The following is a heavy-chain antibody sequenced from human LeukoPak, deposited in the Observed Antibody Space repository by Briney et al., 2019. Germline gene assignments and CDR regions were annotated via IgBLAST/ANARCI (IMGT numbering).Heavy chain of an antibody. V-gene: IGHV3-48*03. D-gene: IGHD2-15*01. J-gene: IGHJ4*02. CDR3: PILKYGGGCLFDY. CDR2: ISTGGNTI. Sequence: PGGSLRLSCAASVLTFSSYDMNWFRQAPGKGLEWVSYISTGGNTIYYADSVKGRFTISRDNTKNSPYLQMNSPRAEDTAVYYCPILKYGGGCLFDYWGQGTLVTVSS. CDR1: VLTFSSYD.